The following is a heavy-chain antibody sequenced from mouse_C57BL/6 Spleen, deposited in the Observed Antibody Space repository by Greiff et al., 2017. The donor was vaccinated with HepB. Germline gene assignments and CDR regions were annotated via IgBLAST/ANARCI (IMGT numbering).Heavy chain of an antibody. V-gene: IGHV5-17*01. CDR3: ARCDYGGYFDV. J-gene: IGHJ1*03. CDR2: ISSGSSTI. CDR1: GFTFSDYG. D-gene: IGHD2-4*01. Sequence: EVMLVESGGGLVKPGGSLKLSCAASGFTFSDYGMHWVRQAPEKGLEWVAYISSGSSTIYYADTVKGRFTISRDNAKNTLFLQMTSLRSEDTAMYYCARCDYGGYFDVWGTGTTVTVSS.